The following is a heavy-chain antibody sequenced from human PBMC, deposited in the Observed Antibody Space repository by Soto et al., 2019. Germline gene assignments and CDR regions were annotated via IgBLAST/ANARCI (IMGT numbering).Heavy chain of an antibody. CDR3: ARSLGGWYSYYYGMDV. J-gene: IGHJ6*02. V-gene: IGHV4-4*07. D-gene: IGHD6-19*01. CDR2: IYTSGST. CDR1: GGSISSYY. Sequence: SETLSLTCTVSGGSISSYYWSLIRQPAGKVLEWIGRIYTSGSTNYNPSLKSRVTMSVDTSKNQFSLKLSSVTAAETAVYYCARSLGGWYSYYYGMDVWGQGTTVTVSS.